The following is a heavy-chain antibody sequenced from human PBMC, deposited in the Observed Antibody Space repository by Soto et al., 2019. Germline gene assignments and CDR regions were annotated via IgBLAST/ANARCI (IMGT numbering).Heavy chain of an antibody. CDR1: GFTFSTYK. CDR2: ISSSSSTI. V-gene: IGHV3-48*02. D-gene: IGHD3-22*01. CDR3: ARDAYDYDDTSGYYRH. Sequence: EVQLVESGGGLVRPGGSLRLSCAASGFTFSTYKMNWVRQAPGKGLEWVSYISSSSSTIYYADSVKGRFTISRDNAKNSLYLQMNSLRDEDTAVYYCARDAYDYDDTSGYYRHWGQGTLVTVSS. J-gene: IGHJ4*02.